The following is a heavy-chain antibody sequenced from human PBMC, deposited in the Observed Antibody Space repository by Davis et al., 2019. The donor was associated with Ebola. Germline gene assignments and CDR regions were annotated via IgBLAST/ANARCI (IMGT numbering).Heavy chain of an antibody. V-gene: IGHV4-34*01. D-gene: IGHD6-13*01. CDR3: ARVRGEGYSSSWYPPLNWFDP. J-gene: IGHJ5*02. Sequence: SETLSLTCAVYGGSFSGYYWSWIRQPPGKGLAWIGEINHSGSTNYNPSLKSRVTISVDTSKNQFSLKLSSVTAADTAVYYCARVRGEGYSSSWYPPLNWFDPWGQGTLVTVSS. CDR1: GGSFSGYY. CDR2: INHSGST.